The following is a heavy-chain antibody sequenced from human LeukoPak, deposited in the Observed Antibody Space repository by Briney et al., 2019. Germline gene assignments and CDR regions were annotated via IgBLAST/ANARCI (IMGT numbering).Heavy chain of an antibody. V-gene: IGHV4-34*01. CDR3: ARQRAGGYPDY. J-gene: IGHJ4*02. CDR1: GGSFSGYY. Sequence: PSETLSLTCAVYGGSFSGYYWSWIRQPPGKGLEWIGEINHSGSTNYNPSLKSRVTISVDTSKNQFSLKLSSVTAADTAMYYCARQRAGGYPDYWGQGTLVTVSS. D-gene: IGHD3-22*01. CDR2: INHSGST.